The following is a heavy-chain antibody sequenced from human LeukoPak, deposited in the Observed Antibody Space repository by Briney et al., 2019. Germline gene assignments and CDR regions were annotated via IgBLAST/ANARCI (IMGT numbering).Heavy chain of an antibody. CDR2: ISWNSGSI. CDR1: GFTFDDYA. CDR3: AKDGHYYDSSGWFDY. D-gene: IGHD3-22*01. V-gene: IGHV3-9*01. J-gene: IGHJ4*02. Sequence: PGRSLRLSCAASGFTFDDYAMHWVRQAPGKGLEWVSGISWNSGSIGYADSVKGRFTIFRDNAKNSLYLQMNSLRAEDTALYYCAKDGHYYDSSGWFDYWGQGTLVTVSS.